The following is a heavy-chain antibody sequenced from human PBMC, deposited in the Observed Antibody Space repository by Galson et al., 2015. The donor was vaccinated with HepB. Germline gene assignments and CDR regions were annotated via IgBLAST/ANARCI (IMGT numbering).Heavy chain of an antibody. CDR3: ARDWDSGSYFGYGMVV. D-gene: IGHD1-26*01. J-gene: IGHJ6*02. CDR1: GFTFRSYN. Sequence: SLRLTCAASGFTFRSYNMNWGRQAPGKRLAWVSYISSSSSYIYSADSLKGGFTISSDNAKHSLNLQMTSLRAEDTAVYYCARDWDSGSYFGYGMVVGGQETPVSVFS. V-gene: IGHV3-21*01. CDR2: ISSSSSYI.